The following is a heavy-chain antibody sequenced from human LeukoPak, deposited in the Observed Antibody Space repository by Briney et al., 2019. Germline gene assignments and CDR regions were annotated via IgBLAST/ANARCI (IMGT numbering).Heavy chain of an antibody. D-gene: IGHD5-18*01. V-gene: IGHV3-33*01. J-gene: IGHJ4*02. CDR3: ARETDVDTQYYFDY. CDR2: IWYDGSNK. Sequence: GRSLRLSCAASGFTFSSYGMHWVRRAPGKGLEWVAVIWYDGSNKYYADSVKGRFTISRDNSKNTLYLQMSSLRAEDTAVYYCARETDVDTQYYFDYWGQGTLVTVSS. CDR1: GFTFSSYG.